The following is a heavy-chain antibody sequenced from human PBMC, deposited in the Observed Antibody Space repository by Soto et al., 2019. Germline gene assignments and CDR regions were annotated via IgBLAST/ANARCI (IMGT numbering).Heavy chain of an antibody. CDR1: GFTFSSYG. J-gene: IGHJ5*02. D-gene: IGHD6-13*01. CDR3: ARDRGAAAGTLFEFDP. CDR2: IWYDGSNK. Sequence: QVQLVESGGGVVQPGRSLRLSCAASGFTFSSYGMHWVRQAPGKGLEWVAVIWYDGSNKYYADSVKGRFTISRDNSKNTLYLQMNSLRVEDTAVYYCARDRGAAAGTLFEFDPWGQGTLVTVSS. V-gene: IGHV3-33*01.